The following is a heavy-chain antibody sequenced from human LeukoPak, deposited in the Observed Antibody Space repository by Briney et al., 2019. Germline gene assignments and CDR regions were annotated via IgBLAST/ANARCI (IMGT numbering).Heavy chain of an antibody. J-gene: IGHJ4*02. CDR3: ARDPLTQNDY. Sequence: GGSLRLSCAASGFTFSSYGMHWVRQAPGKGLEWVAFIRYDGSNKYNADSVKGRFTISRDNSKNTLYLQMNSLRAEDTAVYYCARDPLTQNDYWGQGTLVAVSS. CDR2: IRYDGSNK. D-gene: IGHD1-14*01. V-gene: IGHV3-30*02. CDR1: GFTFSSYG.